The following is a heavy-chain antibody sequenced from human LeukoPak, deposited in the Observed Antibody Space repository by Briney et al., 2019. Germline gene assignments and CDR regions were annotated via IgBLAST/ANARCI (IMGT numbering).Heavy chain of an antibody. CDR2: IIPIFGTA. V-gene: IGHV1-69*05. J-gene: IGHJ4*02. Sequence: GASVKVSCKASGGTFSSYAISWVRQAPGQGLEWMGGIIPIFGTANYAQKFQGRVTITTDESTSTAYMELSRLRSDDTAVYYCAAEYGDYGNGVDYWGQGTLVTVSS. D-gene: IGHD4-17*01. CDR1: GGTFSSYA. CDR3: AAEYGDYGNGVDY.